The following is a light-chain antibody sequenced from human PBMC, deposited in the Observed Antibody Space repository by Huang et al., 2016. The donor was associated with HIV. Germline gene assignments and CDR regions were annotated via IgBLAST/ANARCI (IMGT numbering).Light chain of an antibody. V-gene: IGKV3-11*01. CDR2: DAS. Sequence: EIVLTQSPATLSSSPGERATLSCRASPSVSSDLAWYQQQPGQAPRLLIYDASNRATGIPSRVSGSGCGTDFTLTISSLEPEYFAVYYCQQRSNWRNFGQGTRLEIK. J-gene: IGKJ5*01. CDR3: QQRSNWRN. CDR1: PSVSSD.